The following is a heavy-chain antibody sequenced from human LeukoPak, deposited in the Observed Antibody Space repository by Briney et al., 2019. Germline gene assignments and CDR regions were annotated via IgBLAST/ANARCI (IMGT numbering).Heavy chain of an antibody. CDR1: GYTLTELS. Sequence: EASVKVSCKVSGYTLTELSMHWVRQAPGQGLEWMGGFIPIFGSANYAQQFQGRLTMTADESTSTAYMELSSLRSEDTAVYFCARGGVGLAVAAYFDFWGQGTLVTVSS. CDR2: FIPIFGSA. J-gene: IGHJ4*02. CDR3: ARGGVGLAVAAYFDF. D-gene: IGHD6-19*01. V-gene: IGHV1-69*13.